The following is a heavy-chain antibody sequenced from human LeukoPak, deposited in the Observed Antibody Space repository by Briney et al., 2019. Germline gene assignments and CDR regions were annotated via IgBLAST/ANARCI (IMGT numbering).Heavy chain of an antibody. Sequence: GESLKISCKGSGYSFPTYWIGWVRQMPGKGLEWMGIIYPGDSETRYSPSFQGQVTISADKSISTAYLQWSRLKASDTAMYYCARKSRTDYWGQGTPLTVSS. J-gene: IGHJ4*02. V-gene: IGHV5-51*01. CDR3: ARKSRTDY. CDR1: GYSFPTYW. D-gene: IGHD1-1*01. CDR2: IYPGDSET.